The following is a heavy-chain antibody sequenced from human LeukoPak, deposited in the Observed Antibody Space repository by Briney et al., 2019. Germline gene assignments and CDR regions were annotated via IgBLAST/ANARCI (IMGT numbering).Heavy chain of an antibody. Sequence: PSETLSLTCTVSGGSISSSSYYWGWIRQPPGKGLEWIGSIYYSGSTYYNPSLKSRVTISVDTSKNQFSLKLSSVTAADTAVYYCARVRQLAPFDPWGQGTLVSVSS. CDR1: GGSISSSSYY. D-gene: IGHD6-13*01. CDR2: IYYSGST. J-gene: IGHJ5*02. CDR3: ARVRQLAPFDP. V-gene: IGHV4-39*07.